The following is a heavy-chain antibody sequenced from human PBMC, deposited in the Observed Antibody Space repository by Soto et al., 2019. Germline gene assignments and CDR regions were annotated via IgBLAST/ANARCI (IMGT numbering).Heavy chain of an antibody. Sequence: GGSLRLSCAASGFTFSSYSMNWVRQAPGKGLEWVSYISSSSSTIYYADSVKGRFTISRDNAKNSLYLQMNSLRDEDTAVYYCAREEFEDGRGHFDYWGQGTLVTVSS. V-gene: IGHV3-48*02. D-gene: IGHD3-22*01. CDR1: GFTFSSYS. J-gene: IGHJ4*02. CDR2: ISSSSSTI. CDR3: AREEFEDGRGHFDY.